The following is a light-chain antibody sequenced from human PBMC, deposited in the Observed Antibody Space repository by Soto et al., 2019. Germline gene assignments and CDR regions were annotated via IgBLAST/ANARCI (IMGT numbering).Light chain of an antibody. CDR3: QQSFSTPRT. J-gene: IGKJ1*01. V-gene: IGKV1-39*01. CDR2: AAS. Sequence: DIQMTQSPSSLSASVGDSVTITCRASQSISSYLNWYQQKPGKAPNLLIYAASSLQSGVPSRFSGSGSGTDFTLTISSLQPEDFATYYCQQSFSTPRTFGQGTKV. CDR1: QSISSY.